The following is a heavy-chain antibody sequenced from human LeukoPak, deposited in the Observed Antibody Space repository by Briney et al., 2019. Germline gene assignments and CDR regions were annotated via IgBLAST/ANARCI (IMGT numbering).Heavy chain of an antibody. CDR1: GYTLTELS. CDR2: FDPEDGET. CDR3: ASAHGSGARRD. V-gene: IGHV1-24*01. D-gene: IGHD3-10*01. J-gene: IGHJ4*02. Sequence: GASVKVSCKVSGYTLTELSMHWVRQAPGQGLERMGGFDPEDGETIYAQKFQGRVTMTEDTSTDTAYMQLISLKSEDRAVYYCASAHGSGARRDWGQGTLVTVSS.